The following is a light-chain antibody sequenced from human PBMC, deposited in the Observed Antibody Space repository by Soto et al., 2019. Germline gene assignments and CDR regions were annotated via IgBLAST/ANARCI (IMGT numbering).Light chain of an antibody. Sequence: QSALTQPPSVSGSPGQSVTISCTGTSSDVGTYHLVSWYQQTPGTAPKLIVYEVTRRPSGVPDRFSVSKSGNTDSLTISGLQAEDEAEYYCSLCSGRDTCVVFGGGTKLTVL. CDR2: EVT. J-gene: IGLJ2*01. V-gene: IGLV2-18*01. CDR3: SLCSGRDTCVV. CDR1: SSDVGTYHL.